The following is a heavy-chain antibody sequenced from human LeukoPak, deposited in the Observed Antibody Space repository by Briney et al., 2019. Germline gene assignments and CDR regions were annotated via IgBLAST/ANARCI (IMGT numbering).Heavy chain of an antibody. CDR1: GYSFTNYW. CDR2: IYPGDSDT. Sequence: GESLKIYCKGSGYSFTNYWIGWVRHMPGKGLEWMGVIYPGDSDTRYSPSFPGQVTISVDKSISTAYLQWSSLKASDTAMYYCARHIGLVAPDGFDIWGQGTMVTVSS. J-gene: IGHJ3*02. CDR3: ARHIGLVAPDGFDI. D-gene: IGHD2-8*02. V-gene: IGHV5-51*01.